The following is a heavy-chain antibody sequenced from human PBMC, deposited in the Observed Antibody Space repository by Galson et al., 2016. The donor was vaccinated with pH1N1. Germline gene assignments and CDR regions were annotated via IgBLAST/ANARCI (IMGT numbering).Heavy chain of an antibody. J-gene: IGHJ4*02. D-gene: IGHD6-19*01. Sequence: SLRLSCAASGFTFSNYWMNWVRQAPGKGLEWVANIKQDGSGKYYVDSVKGRFTISRDNAKNSVYLQMNSLRVEDTAVYYCARALAVAESYWGQGTLVTVSS. CDR2: IKQDGSGK. CDR1: GFTFSNYW. CDR3: ARALAVAESY. V-gene: IGHV3-7*01.